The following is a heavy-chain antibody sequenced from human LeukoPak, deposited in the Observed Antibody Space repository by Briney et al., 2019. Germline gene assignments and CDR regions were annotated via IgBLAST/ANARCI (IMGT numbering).Heavy chain of an antibody. CDR2: ISGSGGST. CDR1: GFTFSSYA. CDR3: ARDAGYYGSGKGGFDP. D-gene: IGHD3-10*01. J-gene: IGHJ5*02. V-gene: IGHV3-23*01. Sequence: GGSLRLSCAASGFTFSSYAMSWVRQAPGKGLEWVSAISGSGGSTYYADSVKGRFTISRDNSKNTLYLQMNSLRAEDTAVYYCARDAGYYGSGKGGFDPWGQGTLVTVSS.